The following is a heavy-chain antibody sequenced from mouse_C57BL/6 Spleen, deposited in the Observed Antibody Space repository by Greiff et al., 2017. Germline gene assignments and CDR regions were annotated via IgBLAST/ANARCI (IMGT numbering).Heavy chain of an antibody. Sequence: VQLQQPGAELVMPGASVKLSCKASGYTFTSYWMHWVKQRPGQGLEWIGEIDPSDSDTNYNQKFKGQATLTVDQSSSTAYMQLSSLTSEYSSVYYCSRSGYDYYPDFDYWGQGTSLTVSS. D-gene: IGHD2-4*01. CDR2: IDPSDSDT. V-gene: IGHV1-69*01. CDR1: GYTFTSYW. J-gene: IGHJ2*02. CDR3: SRSGYDYYPDFDY.